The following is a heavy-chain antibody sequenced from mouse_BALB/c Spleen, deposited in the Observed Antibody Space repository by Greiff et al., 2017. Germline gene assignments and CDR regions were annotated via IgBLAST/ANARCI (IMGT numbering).Heavy chain of an antibody. Sequence: EVKVVESGGDLVKPGGSLKLSCAASGFTFSSYGMSWVRQTPDKRLEWVATISSGGSYTYYPDSVKGRFTISRDNAKNTLYLQMSSLKSEDTAMYYCARQGGNYGLDYWGQGTTLTVSS. V-gene: IGHV5-6*01. D-gene: IGHD2-1*01. CDR3: ARQGGNYGLDY. J-gene: IGHJ2*01. CDR1: GFTFSSYG. CDR2: ISSGGSYT.